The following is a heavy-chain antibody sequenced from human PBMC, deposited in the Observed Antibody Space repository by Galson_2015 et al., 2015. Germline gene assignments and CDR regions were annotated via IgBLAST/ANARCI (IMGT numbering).Heavy chain of an antibody. CDR3: ASDHGDYEVYGMDV. CDR2: ISAYNGNT. J-gene: IGHJ6*02. V-gene: IGHV1-18*04. Sequence: SVKVSCKASGYTFTSYGISWVRQAPGQGLEWMGWISAYNGNTNYAQKLQGRVTMASDTSTSTAYMELRSLRSDDTAVYYCASDHGDYEVYGMDVWGQGTTVTVSS. CDR1: GYTFTSYG. D-gene: IGHD4-17*01.